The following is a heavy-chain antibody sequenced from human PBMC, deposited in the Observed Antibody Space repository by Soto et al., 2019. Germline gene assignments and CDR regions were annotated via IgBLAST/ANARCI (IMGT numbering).Heavy chain of an antibody. J-gene: IGHJ4*02. D-gene: IGHD1-1*01. CDR2: ISSSGSTI. CDR3: ARTGDGHHDFLDY. Sequence: PGGSLRLSCAASGFTFSDYYMSWIRQAPGKGLEWVSYISSSGSTIYYADSVKGRFTISRDNAKNSLYLQMNSLRVDDTAVYYCARTGDGHHDFLDYWGQGALVTVSS. V-gene: IGHV3-11*04. CDR1: GFTFSDYY.